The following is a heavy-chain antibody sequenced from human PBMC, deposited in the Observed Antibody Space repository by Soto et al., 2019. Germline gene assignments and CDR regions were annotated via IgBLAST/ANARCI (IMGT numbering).Heavy chain of an antibody. V-gene: IGHV3-21*01. CDR1: GFTLSSYS. D-gene: IGHD1-1*01. Sequence: PGGSLRLSCAASGFTLSSYSMNWVRQAPGKGLEWVSSISSSSSYIYYADSVKGRFTISRDNAKNSLYLQMNSLRAEDTAVYYCARDLSIRGTTGTTFNTRDYWGQGTLVTVSS. CDR3: ARDLSIRGTTGTTFNTRDY. CDR2: ISSSSSYI. J-gene: IGHJ4*02.